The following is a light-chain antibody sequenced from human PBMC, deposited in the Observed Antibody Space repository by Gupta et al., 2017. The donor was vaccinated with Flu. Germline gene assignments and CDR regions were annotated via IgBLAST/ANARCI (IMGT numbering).Light chain of an antibody. J-gene: IGLJ2*01. CDR2: QDT. CDR3: QAWDDRTMI. Sequence: SSELTQPPSVSVSPGQTASISCSGNDLGDKYTYWYQQRPGQSPVLVIYQDTKRPSGIPERFSGSNSGNTATLTISGTQTLDEADYFCQAWDDRTMIFGGGTKLTVL. CDR1: DLGDKY. V-gene: IGLV3-1*01.